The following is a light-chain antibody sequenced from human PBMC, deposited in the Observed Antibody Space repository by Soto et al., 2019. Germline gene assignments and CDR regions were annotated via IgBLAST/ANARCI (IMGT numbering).Light chain of an antibody. J-gene: IGLJ3*02. CDR2: DVN. CDR3: CSYAGSFTWV. Sequence: QSVLTQPRSVCGSPGQSVTISCTGTNSDVGRYNYVSWYQQHPGKAPRLMIYDVNQRPSGVPDRFSGSKSGNTAFLTISGLLADDEADYHCCSYAGSFTWVFAGGTQLTVL. CDR1: NSDVGRYNY. V-gene: IGLV2-11*01.